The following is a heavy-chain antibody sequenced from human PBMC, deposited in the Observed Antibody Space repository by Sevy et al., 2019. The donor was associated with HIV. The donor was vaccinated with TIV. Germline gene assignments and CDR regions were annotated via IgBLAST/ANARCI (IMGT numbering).Heavy chain of an antibody. CDR1: GXTFXXXX. V-gene: IGHV1-18*01. J-gene: IGHJ5*02. D-gene: IGHD3-22*01. CDR2: ISAXXXXT. CDR3: ARFLSPYDSXXYTXXXXXP. Sequence: ASVKVSCXXSGXTFXXXXXSWVRQAXXQGXXXXGWISAXXXXTNYAQKLQGRVTMTTDTSTSTAYMELRSLRSDDTAVYYCARFLSPYDSXXYTXXXXXPWGQXTLVTVSS.